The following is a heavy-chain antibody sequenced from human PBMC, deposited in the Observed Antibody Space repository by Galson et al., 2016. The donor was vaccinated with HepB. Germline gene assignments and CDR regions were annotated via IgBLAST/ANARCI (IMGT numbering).Heavy chain of an antibody. CDR3: ARDYGDSNSYFNY. Sequence: SLRLSCAASGFTFASYGMQGVRQAPAKGLEWVAFIWYDGTTKSYADSVKGRFTISRDNSKDTLYLHMNSLRAEDTAVYYCARDYGDSNSYFNYWGQGTLVTVSS. D-gene: IGHD4-17*01. J-gene: IGHJ4*02. CDR2: IWYDGTTK. CDR1: GFTFASYG. V-gene: IGHV3-33*01.